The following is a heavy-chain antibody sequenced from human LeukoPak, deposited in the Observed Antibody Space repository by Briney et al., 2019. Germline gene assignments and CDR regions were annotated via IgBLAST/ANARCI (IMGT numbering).Heavy chain of an antibody. D-gene: IGHD6-19*01. Sequence: GGSLRLSCAASGFTFSSCAMHWVRQAPGKGLEWVAVISYDGSNKYYADSVKGRSTISRDNSKNTLYLQMNSLRAEDTAVYYCARVGYSSGWYDYGMDVWGQGTTVAVSS. CDR3: ARVGYSSGWYDYGMDV. J-gene: IGHJ6*02. CDR1: GFTFSSCA. CDR2: ISYDGSNK. V-gene: IGHV3-30-3*01.